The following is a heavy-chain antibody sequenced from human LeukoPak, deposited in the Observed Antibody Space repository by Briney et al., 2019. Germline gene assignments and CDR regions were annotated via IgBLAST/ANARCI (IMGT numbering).Heavy chain of an antibody. V-gene: IGHV3-64*02. J-gene: IGHJ4*02. CDR1: GFAFSTYA. CDR3: ARDGKATNDY. D-gene: IGHD5-24*01. Sequence: HPGGSLRLSCAASGFAFSTYAMQWVRQAPEKGLEYVSGISGNGDTMYYADSVKGRFTMSRDNSRNTLYLQMGSLRPEDTAVYYCARDGKATNDYWGQGTLVAVSS. CDR2: ISGNGDTM.